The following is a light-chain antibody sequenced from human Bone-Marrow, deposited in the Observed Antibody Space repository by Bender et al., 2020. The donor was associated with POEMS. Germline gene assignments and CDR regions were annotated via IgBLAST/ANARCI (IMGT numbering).Light chain of an antibody. CDR3: AVWDDSLNGWV. CDR2: SSH. J-gene: IGLJ3*02. Sequence: QSVLTQPPSASGTPGQRVTISCSGGSSNIGAHAVNWYQHLPGTAPKLLIYSSHRRPSMVPDRFSGSRSGTPDSLAISGLKSEDGADYYCAVWDDSLNGWVFGGGTKLTVL. CDR1: SSNIGAHA. V-gene: IGLV1-44*01.